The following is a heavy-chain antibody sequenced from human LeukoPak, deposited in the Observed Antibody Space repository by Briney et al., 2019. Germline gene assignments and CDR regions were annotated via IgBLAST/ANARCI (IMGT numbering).Heavy chain of an antibody. Sequence: SETLSLTCTVSGGSISSYYWSWIRQPAGKGLEWIGRIYTSGSTNYNPSLKSRVTMSVDTSKNQFSLKLSSVTTADTAVYYCARAQYYYDSSGRNWFDPWGQGTLVTVSS. CDR1: GGSISSYY. D-gene: IGHD3-22*01. V-gene: IGHV4-4*07. CDR3: ARAQYYYDSSGRNWFDP. CDR2: IYTSGST. J-gene: IGHJ5*02.